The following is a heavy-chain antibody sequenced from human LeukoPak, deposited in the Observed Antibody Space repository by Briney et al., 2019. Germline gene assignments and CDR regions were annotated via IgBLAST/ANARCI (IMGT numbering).Heavy chain of an antibody. Sequence: GGSLRLSCAASGFTFRDYSMSWIRQAPGKGLEWFSYISSSSDYTSYADSVKGRFTISRANAKSSLYLQMNSLRAEDTAVYYCARCQYNSSPDFWGQGILVTVSS. CDR3: ARCQYNSSPDF. V-gene: IGHV3-11*03. CDR2: ISSSSDYT. D-gene: IGHD6-19*01. CDR1: GFTFRDYS. J-gene: IGHJ4*02.